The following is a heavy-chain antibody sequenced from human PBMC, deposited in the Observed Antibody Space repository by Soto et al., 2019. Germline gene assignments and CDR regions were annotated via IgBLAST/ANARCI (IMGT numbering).Heavy chain of an antibody. Sequence: SETLSLTCAVYGGSFSGYYWSWIRQPPGKGLEWIGEINHSGSTNYNPSLKSRVTISVDTSKNQFSLKLSSVTAADTAVYYCARVKLAARPGWFDPWGQGALVTVSS. CDR1: GGSFSGYY. CDR2: INHSGST. V-gene: IGHV4-34*01. CDR3: ARVKLAARPGWFDP. D-gene: IGHD6-6*01. J-gene: IGHJ5*02.